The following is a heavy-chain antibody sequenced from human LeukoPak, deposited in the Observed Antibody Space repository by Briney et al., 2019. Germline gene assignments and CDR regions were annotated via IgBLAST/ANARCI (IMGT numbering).Heavy chain of an antibody. CDR1: GFTFSSYW. CDR2: IKQDGSEK. J-gene: IGHJ6*03. CDR3: ARDADPSGSYLAYYYYMDV. V-gene: IGHV3-7*01. D-gene: IGHD1-26*01. Sequence: GGSLRLSCAASGFTFSSYWMSWVRQAPGKGLEWVASIKQDGSEKYYVDSVKGRFTISRDNAENSLYLQMNSLRAEDTAVYYCARDADPSGSYLAYYYYMDVWGKGTTVTVSS.